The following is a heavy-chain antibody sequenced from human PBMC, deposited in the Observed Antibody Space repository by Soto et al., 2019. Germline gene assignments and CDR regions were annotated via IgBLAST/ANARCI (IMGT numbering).Heavy chain of an antibody. Sequence: QVQLVESGGGVVQPGRSLRLSCAASGFTFSSYAMHWVRQAPGKGLEWVAVISYDGSNKYYADSVKGRFTISRDNSKNTLYLQMNSLRAEDTAVYYCARDCPYPYSSSYYFDYWGQGTLVTVSS. V-gene: IGHV3-30-3*01. CDR2: ISYDGSNK. CDR1: GFTFSSYA. D-gene: IGHD6-6*01. J-gene: IGHJ4*02. CDR3: ARDCPYPYSSSYYFDY.